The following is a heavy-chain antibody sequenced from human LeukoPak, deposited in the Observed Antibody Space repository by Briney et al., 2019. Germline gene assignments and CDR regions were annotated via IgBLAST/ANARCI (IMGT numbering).Heavy chain of an antibody. CDR3: ARESNYHGSGTGWFDP. J-gene: IGHJ5*02. Sequence: LRLSCAASGFTFSSYAMSWVRQAPGKGLEWIGYFYYSGSTYYNPSLKSRVTISVDTSKNQLSLKLSSVTAADTAVYYCARESNYHGSGTGWFDPWGQGTLVTVSS. D-gene: IGHD3-10*01. CDR2: FYYSGST. CDR1: GFTFSSYA. V-gene: IGHV4-30-4*07.